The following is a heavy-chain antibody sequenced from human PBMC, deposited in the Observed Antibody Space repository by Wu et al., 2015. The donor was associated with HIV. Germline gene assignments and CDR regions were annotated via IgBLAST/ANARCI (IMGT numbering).Heavy chain of an antibody. CDR2: INPLFGTT. D-gene: IGHD6-19*01. V-gene: IGHV1-69*05. Sequence: QAQLVQFGAEVKKPGSSVKVTCKASGAGFTSYAVSWVRQAPGQGLEWMGGINPLFGTTEYAHIFQGRVTITTDESTSTAYMRLSSLTSADTAVYYCATPRSPGFSSAWPTYFDFWGQGTLVTVSS. CDR3: ATPRSPGFSSAWPTYFDF. J-gene: IGHJ4*02. CDR1: GAGFTSYA.